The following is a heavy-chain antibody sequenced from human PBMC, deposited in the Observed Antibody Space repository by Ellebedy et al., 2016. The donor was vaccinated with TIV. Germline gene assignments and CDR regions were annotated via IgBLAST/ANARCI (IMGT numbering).Heavy chain of an antibody. Sequence: LRLSCTVSGGSISAYYWSWIRQPPGKGLEWIGYIHYSGSTNYNPSLKSRVTISVDTSKNQFSLKLTSVTAADTALYYCASGFYDSRGYSMPFDYWGQGTLVTVSS. CDR1: GGSISAYY. CDR2: IHYSGST. CDR3: ASGFYDSRGYSMPFDY. V-gene: IGHV4-59*01. D-gene: IGHD3-22*01. J-gene: IGHJ4*02.